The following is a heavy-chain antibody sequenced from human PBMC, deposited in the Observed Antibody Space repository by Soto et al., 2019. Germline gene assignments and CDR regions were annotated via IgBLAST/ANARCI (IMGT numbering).Heavy chain of an antibody. V-gene: IGHV3-30-3*01. Sequence: GGSLRLSCAASGFTFSSYAMHWVRQAPGKGLEWVAVISYDGSNKYYADSVKGRFTISRDNSKTTLYLQMNSLRAEDSAVYYCARDLCPGVVIGYYYGMDVWGQGTTVTVSS. CDR3: ARDLCPGVVIGYYYGMDV. D-gene: IGHD3-3*01. J-gene: IGHJ6*02. CDR2: ISYDGSNK. CDR1: GFTFSSYA.